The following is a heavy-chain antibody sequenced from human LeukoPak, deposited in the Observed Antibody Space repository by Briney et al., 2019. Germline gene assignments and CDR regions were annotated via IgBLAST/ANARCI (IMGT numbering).Heavy chain of an antibody. CDR1: CGPISSYY. Sequence: SETLSLTCTVSCGPISSYYWSWIRQPPGKGLEWIGYIYYSGSTNYNPSLKSRVTISVDTSKNQFSLKLSSVTAADTAVYYCAREAGSFDIWGQGTMVTVSS. V-gene: IGHV4-59*01. J-gene: IGHJ3*02. CDR3: AREAGSFDI. D-gene: IGHD1-26*01. CDR2: IYYSGST.